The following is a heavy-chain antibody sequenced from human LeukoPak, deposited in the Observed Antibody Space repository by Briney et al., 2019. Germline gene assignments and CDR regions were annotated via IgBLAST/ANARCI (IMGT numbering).Heavy chain of an antibody. V-gene: IGHV4-34*01. J-gene: IGHJ4*02. Sequence: SETLSLTCAVYGGSFSGYYWSWIRQPPRKGLEWIGEINHSGSTNYNPSLKSRVTISVDTSKNQFSLKLSSVTAADTAVYYCARDIIAAAGNDYWGQGTLVTVSS. CDR1: GGSFSGYY. D-gene: IGHD6-13*01. CDR3: ARDIIAAAGNDY. CDR2: INHSGST.